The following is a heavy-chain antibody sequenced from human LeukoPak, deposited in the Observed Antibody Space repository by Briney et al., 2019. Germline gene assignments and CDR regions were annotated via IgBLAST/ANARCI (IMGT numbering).Heavy chain of an antibody. J-gene: IGHJ4*02. CDR2: ISSSDDTA. D-gene: IGHD3-3*01. Sequence: GGSLRLSCAASGFTFSNYAMSWVRQAPGKGLEWVSTISSSDDTADYADSVKGRFTISRDNSKNTLYLQMNSLRAEDTAVYYCAKLYYDFWSGLLPLDYWGQGTLVTVSS. CDR3: AKLYYDFWSGLLPLDY. CDR1: GFTFSNYA. V-gene: IGHV3-23*01.